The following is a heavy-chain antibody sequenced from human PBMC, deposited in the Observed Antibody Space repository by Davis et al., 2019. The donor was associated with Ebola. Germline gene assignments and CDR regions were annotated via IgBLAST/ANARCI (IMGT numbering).Heavy chain of an antibody. CDR3: ARYLTSSSLDV. D-gene: IGHD6-6*01. Sequence: GESLKISCAASGFTFSSYEMNWVRQAPGKGLEWVSYISSSGSTTYYADSVKGRFTVSRDNSKNTLYLQMNSLRAEETAVYYCARYLTSSSLDVWGPGTTVTVSS. CDR2: ISSSGSTT. J-gene: IGHJ6*02. CDR1: GFTFSSYE. V-gene: IGHV3-48*03.